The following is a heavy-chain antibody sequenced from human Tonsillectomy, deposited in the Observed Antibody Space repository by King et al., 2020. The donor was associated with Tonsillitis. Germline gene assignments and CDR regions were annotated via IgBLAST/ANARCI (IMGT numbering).Heavy chain of an antibody. Sequence: VQLVQSGAEVKKPGASVKVSCKASGYTFTGYYMHWVRQAPGQGLEWMGWSNPNSVGTNYAQKCQGRVTMTRETSISTAYMELSRLRSDDTAVYYCARRYNWNDAAGYWGQGTLVTVSS. J-gene: IGHJ4*02. CDR1: GYTFTGYY. CDR3: ARRYNWNDAAGY. V-gene: IGHV1-2*02. CDR2: SNPNSVGT. D-gene: IGHD1-20*01.